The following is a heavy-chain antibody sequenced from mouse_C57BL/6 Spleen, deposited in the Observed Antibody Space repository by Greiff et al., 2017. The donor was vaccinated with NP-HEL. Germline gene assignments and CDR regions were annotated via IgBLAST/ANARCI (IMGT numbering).Heavy chain of an antibody. CDR1: GYTFTDYY. CDR2: INPNNGGT. D-gene: IGHD4-1*01. CDR3: ARGVGPHYFDY. V-gene: IGHV1-26*01. J-gene: IGHJ2*01. Sequence: EVQLQQSGPELVKPGASVKISCKASGYTFTDYYMNWVKQSHGKSLEWIGDINPNNGGTSYNQKFKGKATLTVDKSSSTAYMELRSLTSEDSAVYYCARGVGPHYFDYWGQGTTLTVSS.